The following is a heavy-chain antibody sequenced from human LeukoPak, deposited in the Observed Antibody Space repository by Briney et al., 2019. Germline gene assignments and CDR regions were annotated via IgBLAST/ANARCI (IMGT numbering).Heavy chain of an antibody. J-gene: IGHJ4*02. CDR3: AKDDRIQTRRYSYNY. D-gene: IGHD5-18*01. Sequence: GGSLRLSCAASGFTLSSHYMSWVRQAPGKGLEWVSVIYPSGTTYYADSVKGRFTISRDNSKNTLYLQLNSLRAEDTAVYYCAKDDRIQTRRYSYNYWGQGTLVTVSS. CDR1: GFTLSSHY. CDR2: IYPSGTT. V-gene: IGHV3-66*01.